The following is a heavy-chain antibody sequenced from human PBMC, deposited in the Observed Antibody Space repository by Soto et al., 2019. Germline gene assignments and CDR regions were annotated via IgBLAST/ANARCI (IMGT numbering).Heavy chain of an antibody. CDR1: GGSISSGDYY. V-gene: IGHV4-30-4*01. D-gene: IGHD3-3*01. J-gene: IGHJ5*02. CDR3: ARDRGGPITIFPA. CDR2: IYYSGST. Sequence: LYLTCTVSGGSISSGDYYWSWIRQPPGKGLEWIGYIYYSGSTYYNPSLKSRVTISVDTSKNQFSLKLSSVTAADTAVYYCARDRGGPITIFPAWGQGTQVTVSS.